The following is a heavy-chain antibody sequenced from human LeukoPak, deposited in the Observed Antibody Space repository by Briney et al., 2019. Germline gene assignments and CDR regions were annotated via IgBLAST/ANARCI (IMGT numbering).Heavy chain of an antibody. V-gene: IGHV5-51*01. J-gene: IGHJ3*02. Sequence: GESLKISCKGSGYSFTSYWIGWVRQMPGKGLEWMGIIYPGDSDTRYSPSFQGQVTISADKSISTAYLQWSSLKASDTAMYYCARPYDSSGYYSAFDIWGQGTMVTVSS. CDR3: ARPYDSSGYYSAFDI. CDR2: IYPGDSDT. CDR1: GYSFTSYW. D-gene: IGHD3-22*01.